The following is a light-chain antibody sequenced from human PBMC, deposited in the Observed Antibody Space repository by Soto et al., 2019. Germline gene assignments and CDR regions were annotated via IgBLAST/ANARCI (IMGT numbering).Light chain of an antibody. J-gene: IGKJ1*01. CDR3: QQYNNWPWT. CDR2: GIS. V-gene: IGKV3-15*01. CDR1: QRVAAN. Sequence: EIVLTQSPGTLSLSPGEGATLYCRASQRVAANLAWYQQKPGQAPRLLISGISTRAAGVPARFSGSGSGTEFTLTISSLQSEDFAVYYCQQYNNWPWTFGQGTKVDI.